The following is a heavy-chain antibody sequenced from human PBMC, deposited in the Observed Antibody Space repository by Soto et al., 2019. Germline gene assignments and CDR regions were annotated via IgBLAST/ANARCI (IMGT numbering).Heavy chain of an antibody. Sequence: EVQLVESGGGLVQPGGSLKLSCAASGFTFSGSAMHWVRQASGKGLEWVGRIRSKANSYATAYAASVKGRFTISRDDSKNTAYLQMNSLKTEDTAVYYCTRLSNDYYYDSSGYYVPWGQGTLVTVSS. V-gene: IGHV3-73*02. CDR3: TRLSNDYYYDSSGYYVP. D-gene: IGHD3-22*01. CDR1: GFTFSGSA. J-gene: IGHJ5*02. CDR2: IRSKANSYAT.